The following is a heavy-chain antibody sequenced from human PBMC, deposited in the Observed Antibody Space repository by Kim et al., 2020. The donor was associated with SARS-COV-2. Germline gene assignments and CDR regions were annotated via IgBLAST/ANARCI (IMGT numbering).Heavy chain of an antibody. D-gene: IGHD1-26*01. CDR2: ISNSGKTK. CDR3: ARAFSKWDAFDI. CDR1: GFTFSDYY. Sequence: GGSLRLSCATSGFTFSDYYFHWVRQAPGKGLEWVSYISNSGKTKDDADSVKGRLSISRDNAKESVYLETNSLRVDDTAIYYCARAFSKWDAFDIWGQGT. V-gene: IGHV3-11*01. J-gene: IGHJ3*02.